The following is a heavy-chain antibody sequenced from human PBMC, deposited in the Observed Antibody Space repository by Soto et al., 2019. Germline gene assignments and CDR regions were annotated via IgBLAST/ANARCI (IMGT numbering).Heavy chain of an antibody. V-gene: IGHV4-59*01. D-gene: IGHD6-19*01. J-gene: IGHJ6*02. CDR1: GGSISSYY. CDR2: IYYSGST. Sequence: SETLSLTCTLSGGSISSYYLISILQPPRKGLEWIGYIYYSGSTNYNPSLKSRVTISVDTSKNQFSLKLSSVTAADTAVYYCARLYSSGLGYYYYGMDVWGQGTTVTVSS. CDR3: ARLYSSGLGYYYYGMDV.